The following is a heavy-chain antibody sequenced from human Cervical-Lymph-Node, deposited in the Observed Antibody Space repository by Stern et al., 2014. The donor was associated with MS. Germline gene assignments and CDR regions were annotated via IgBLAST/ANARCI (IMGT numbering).Heavy chain of an antibody. D-gene: IGHD3-16*02. CDR1: GYTFTTYA. J-gene: IGHJ4*02. CDR3: AKEGDYVWGNYRAM. CDR2: INTHTGNP. V-gene: IGHV7-4-1*02. Sequence: DQLVESGSELKKPGASVKVSCKTSGYTFTTYAINWVRQAPGQGLEWMGWINTHTGNPTYAQDFTGRFVFSLDTSISPAYLEISSLRAEDTAVYYCAKEGDYVWGNYRAMWGQGTLVTVSS.